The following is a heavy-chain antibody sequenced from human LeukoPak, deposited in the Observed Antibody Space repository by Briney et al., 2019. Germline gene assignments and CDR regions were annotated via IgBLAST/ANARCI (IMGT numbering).Heavy chain of an antibody. J-gene: IGHJ4*02. CDR2: IDSNSNFK. CDR1: GFTFGSFS. D-gene: IGHD6-6*01. CDR3: ATSPGLGYSSSLTGVDY. Sequence: GGSLRLSCAASGFTFGSFSMTWVRQAPGEGLEWVSLIDSNSNFKNYADSVKGRFTISRENAKHSLLLQMNSLRAEDTAVYYCATSPGLGYSSSLTGVDYWGQGNLVTVSS. V-gene: IGHV3-21*01.